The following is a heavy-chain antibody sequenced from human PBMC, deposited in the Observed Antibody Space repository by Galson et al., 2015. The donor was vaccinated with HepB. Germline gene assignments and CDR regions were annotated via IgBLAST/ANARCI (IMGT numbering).Heavy chain of an antibody. CDR2: ISSSSSYI. CDR1: GFTFSSYS. Sequence: SLRLSCAASGFTFSSYSMNWVRQAPGKGLEWVSSISSSSSYIYYADSVKGRFTISRDNAKNSLYLQMNSLRAEDTAVYYCARAEVTYYDILTGYPDYWGQGTLVTVSS. D-gene: IGHD3-9*01. CDR3: ARAEVTYYDILTGYPDY. J-gene: IGHJ4*02. V-gene: IGHV3-21*01.